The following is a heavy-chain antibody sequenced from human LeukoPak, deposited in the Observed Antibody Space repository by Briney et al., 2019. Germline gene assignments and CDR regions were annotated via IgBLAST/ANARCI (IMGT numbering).Heavy chain of an antibody. J-gene: IGHJ4*02. D-gene: IGHD2-2*01. Sequence: PVGSLRLSCAASGFTFDDYGMSWVRQAPGKGLEWVSGINWNGGSTGYADSVKGRFTISRDNAKNSLYLQMNSLRAEDTALYYCARGNYCSSTSCYYFDYWGQGTLVTVSS. V-gene: IGHV3-20*04. CDR2: INWNGGST. CDR3: ARGNYCSSTSCYYFDY. CDR1: GFTFDDYG.